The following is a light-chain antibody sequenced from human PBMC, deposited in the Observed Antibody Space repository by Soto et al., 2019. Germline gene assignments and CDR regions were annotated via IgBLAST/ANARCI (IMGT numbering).Light chain of an antibody. J-gene: IGLJ1*01. Sequence: QSVLTQPASVCRSPWQSIAIPYTGVKNDVADGYDYVSWYQQHPGQAPQLIIYDVSNRPSGVSDRFSGSKSGNTASLTISGLQAEDEAEYYCTSYTSSTPFYVFGTGTKVTVL. CDR3: TSYTSSTPFYV. CDR1: KNDVADGYDY. CDR2: DVS. V-gene: IGLV2-14*03.